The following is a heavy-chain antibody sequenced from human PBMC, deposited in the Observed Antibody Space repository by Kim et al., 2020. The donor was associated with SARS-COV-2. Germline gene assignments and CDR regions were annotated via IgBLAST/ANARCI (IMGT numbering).Heavy chain of an antibody. CDR3: ARDFPLAVPFDS. Sequence: GGSLRLSCAASGFTFSSYSMNWVRQAPGKGLEWVSSISSSSRDIYYADSVKGRFTISRDNAKNSLYLQMNSLRAEDTAVYYCARDFPLAVPFDSWGQGTL. V-gene: IGHV3-21*01. CDR2: ISSSSRDI. CDR1: GFTFSSYS. J-gene: IGHJ4*02. D-gene: IGHD4-17*01.